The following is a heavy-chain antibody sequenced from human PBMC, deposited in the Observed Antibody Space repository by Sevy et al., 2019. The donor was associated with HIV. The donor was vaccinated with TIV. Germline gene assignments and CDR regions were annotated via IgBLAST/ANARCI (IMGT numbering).Heavy chain of an antibody. Sequence: ASVKVSCKASGYRFTDFGITWVRQAPGQGLEWMGWISASNGNTNYAQNLQGRVTMTTDTSTSTAYMELRSLRADDTGVYYCARGGGDYGSGSSYNYYYYYCMDVLGQGTTVTVSS. J-gene: IGHJ6*02. V-gene: IGHV1-18*01. CDR3: ARGGGDYGSGSSYNYYYYYCMDV. D-gene: IGHD3-10*01. CDR2: ISASNGNT. CDR1: GYRFTDFG.